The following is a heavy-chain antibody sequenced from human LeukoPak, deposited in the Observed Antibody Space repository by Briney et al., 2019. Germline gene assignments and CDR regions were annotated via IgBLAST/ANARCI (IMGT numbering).Heavy chain of an antibody. D-gene: IGHD1-14*01. V-gene: IGHV4-34*01. CDR1: GGSFSGYY. CDR3: ARHTTPVWYFDL. Sequence: SETLSLTCAVYGGSFSGYYWSWIRQPPGKGLEWIGEINHSGSTNHNPSLKSRVTISVDTSKNQFSLKLSSVTAADTAVYYCARHTTPVWYFDLWGRGTLVTVSS. CDR2: INHSGST. J-gene: IGHJ2*01.